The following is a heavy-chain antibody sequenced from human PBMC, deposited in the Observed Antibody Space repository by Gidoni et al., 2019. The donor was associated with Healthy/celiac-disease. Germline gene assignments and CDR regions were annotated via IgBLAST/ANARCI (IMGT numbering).Heavy chain of an antibody. CDR2: IIPTLGIA. Sequence: QVQLVQSGAEVKKPGSSVKVSGKAAGGTFSSYASSWVRQAPGQGHEWMGRIIPTLGIANYAPQFQGRVTTTADNSTSTASMVLRSLISEDTAVYYCARVERYSSRWYRDYYSYGMDVWGQGTTVTVSS. CDR3: ARVERYSSRWYRDYYSYGMDV. D-gene: IGHD6-13*01. V-gene: IGHV1-69*04. J-gene: IGHJ6*02. CDR1: GGTFSSYA.